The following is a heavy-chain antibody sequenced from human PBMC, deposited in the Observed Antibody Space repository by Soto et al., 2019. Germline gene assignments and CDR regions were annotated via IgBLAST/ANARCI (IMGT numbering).Heavy chain of an antibody. CDR3: ARGRSREQWLVRAWNWFDP. CDR1: GGSFSGYY. V-gene: IGHV4-34*01. J-gene: IGHJ5*02. D-gene: IGHD6-19*01. Sequence: QVQLQQWGAGLLKPSETLSLTCAVYGGSFSGYYWSWLRQPPGKGLEWIGEINHSGSTNDNPSLEGRVNISVDTYKNQFSLKLSAVTAADTAVYYCARGRSREQWLVRAWNWFDPWGRGTLVTVSS. CDR2: INHSGST.